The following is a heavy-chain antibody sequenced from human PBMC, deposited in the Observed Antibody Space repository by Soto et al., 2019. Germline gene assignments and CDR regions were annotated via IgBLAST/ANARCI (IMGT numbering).Heavy chain of an antibody. CDR3: ARDPSRSSSHGLFDP. J-gene: IGHJ5*02. V-gene: IGHV3-53*01. CDR2: IHSRDSK. CDR1: GFTVSIND. D-gene: IGHD6-6*01. Sequence: RGPLRLSCAASGFTVSINDMSWVRLAPGKGLEWISVIHSRDSKLYADYAKGRFTIARDNFKNTLYLQMNRLRAEDMAVYYCARDPSRSSSHGLFDPWGQGAPVTVSS.